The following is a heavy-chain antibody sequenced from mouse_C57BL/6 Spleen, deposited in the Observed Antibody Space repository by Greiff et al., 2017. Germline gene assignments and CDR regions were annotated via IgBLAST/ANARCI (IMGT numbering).Heavy chain of an antibody. V-gene: IGHV14-3*01. CDR2: IDPANGNT. CDR3: ASIYYDGSSFSSYWYFDV. Sequence: EVQLQQSVAELVRPGASVKLSCTASGFNIKNTYMHWVKQRPEQGLEWIGRIDPANGNTKYAPKFQGKATITADTASNTAYLQLSSLTSEDTALYYCASIYYDGSSFSSYWYFDVWGTGTTVTVSS. D-gene: IGHD1-1*01. J-gene: IGHJ1*03. CDR1: GFNIKNTY.